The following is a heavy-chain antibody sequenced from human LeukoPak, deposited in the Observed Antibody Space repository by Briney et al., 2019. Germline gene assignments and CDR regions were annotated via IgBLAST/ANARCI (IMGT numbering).Heavy chain of an antibody. CDR2: INPNSGGT. CDR1: GYTFTGYY. D-gene: IGHD2-2*01. V-gene: IGHV1-2*02. Sequence: ASVRVSCKASGYTFTGYYMHWVRQAPGQGLEWMGWINPNSGGTNYAQKFQGRVTMTRDTSISTAYMELSRLRSDDTAVYYCARELGYCTSTSCRNWYFDLWGRGTLVTVSS. J-gene: IGHJ2*01. CDR3: ARELGYCTSTSCRNWYFDL.